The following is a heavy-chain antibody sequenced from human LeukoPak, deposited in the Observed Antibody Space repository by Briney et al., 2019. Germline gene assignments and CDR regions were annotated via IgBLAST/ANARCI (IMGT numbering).Heavy chain of an antibody. V-gene: IGHV5-51*01. CDR1: X. CDR3: ARPPH. Sequence: XIGWVRQMPGKGLEWMGIIYPSDSDTKYSPSFQGQVSISADKSITTAYLQLSSLKASDTAIYYCARPPHWGQGTLVTVSS. CDR2: IYPSDSDT. J-gene: IGHJ4*02.